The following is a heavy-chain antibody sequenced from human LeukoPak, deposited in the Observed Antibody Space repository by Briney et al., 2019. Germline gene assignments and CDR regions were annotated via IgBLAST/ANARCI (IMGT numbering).Heavy chain of an antibody. CDR3: ASELYSYAL. Sequence: ASVKVSCKASGYTFTSYYMHRVRQAPGQGLEWMGIINPSGGSTSYAQKFQGRATMTRDTSTSTVYMELSSLRSEDTAVYYCASELYSYALWGQGTLVTVSS. D-gene: IGHD5-18*01. CDR2: INPSGGST. CDR1: GYTFTSYY. J-gene: IGHJ4*02. V-gene: IGHV1-46*01.